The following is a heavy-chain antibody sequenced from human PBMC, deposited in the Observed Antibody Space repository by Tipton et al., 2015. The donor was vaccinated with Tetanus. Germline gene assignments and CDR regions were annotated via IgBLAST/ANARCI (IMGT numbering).Heavy chain of an antibody. V-gene: IGHV4-31*02. D-gene: IGHD1-26*01. CDR2: IYSFGGT. Sequence: LRLSCTVSGASISSGGYYWTWIRQRPGKGLEWIGDIYSFGGTYYSPSLKSRVTISIDTSKNQYSLQLNSVTAADTAVYYCARDQARGARGWNYFDYWGQGALVTVSS. CDR3: ARDQARGARGWNYFDY. CDR1: GASISSGGYY. J-gene: IGHJ4*02.